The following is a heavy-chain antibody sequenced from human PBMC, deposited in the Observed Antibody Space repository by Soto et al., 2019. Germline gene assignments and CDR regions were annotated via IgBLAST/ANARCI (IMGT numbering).Heavy chain of an antibody. Sequence: QVQLQESGPGLVKPSQTLSLTCTVSGGSISSGGYYWSWIRQHPGKGLEWIGYIYYSGSTYYNPSLKXRXTXSXXTSKTQFSLKLSSVTAADTAVYYCASYPQSYAFDIWGQGTMVTVSS. CDR3: ASYPQSYAFDI. D-gene: IGHD6-19*01. CDR2: IYYSGST. CDR1: GGSISSGGYY. J-gene: IGHJ3*02. V-gene: IGHV4-31*03.